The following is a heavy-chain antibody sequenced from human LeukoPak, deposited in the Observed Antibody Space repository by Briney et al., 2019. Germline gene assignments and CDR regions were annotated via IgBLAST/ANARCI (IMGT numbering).Heavy chain of an antibody. D-gene: IGHD1-26*01. CDR2: ISWNSGSI. Sequence: GGSLRLSCAASGFTFDDYAMHWVRQAPGKGLEWVSGISWNSGSIGYADSVKGRFTISRDNAKNSLYLQMNSLRAEDTALYYCAKDSWGATAILDYWGQGTLVTVSS. V-gene: IGHV3-9*01. CDR1: GFTFDDYA. CDR3: AKDSWGATAILDY. J-gene: IGHJ4*02.